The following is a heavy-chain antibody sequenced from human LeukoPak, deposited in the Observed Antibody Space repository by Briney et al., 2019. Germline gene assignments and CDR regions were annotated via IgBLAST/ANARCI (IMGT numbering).Heavy chain of an antibody. V-gene: IGHV3-7*03. CDR3: ARAGYYDVFTGYFD. Sequence: PGGSLRLSCAASGFTFSSYWMSWVRQAPGKGLEWVANIKQDGSEKYYVDSVKGRFTISRDNAKNSLYLQMNSLRAEDTAMYYCARAGYYDVFTGYFDWGQGTLVTVSS. CDR2: IKQDGSEK. J-gene: IGHJ4*02. CDR1: GFTFSSYW. D-gene: IGHD3-9*01.